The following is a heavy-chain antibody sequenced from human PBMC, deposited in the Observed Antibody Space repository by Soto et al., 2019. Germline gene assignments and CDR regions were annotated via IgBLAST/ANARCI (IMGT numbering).Heavy chain of an antibody. CDR1: GFTVNNNY. CDR2: MYSGGTT. V-gene: IGHV3-66*01. D-gene: IGHD2-21*01. CDR3: ARGKCSGDFAIDY. J-gene: IGHJ4*02. Sequence: EVQLAESGGGLVQPGGSLRLSCAASGFTVNNNYMSWVRQAPGKVLEWVSLMYSGGTTYYADAVKGRFTISRDNSQNTLYLQMNTLSDEDTAVYYCARGKCSGDFAIDYCGQGALVTVSS.